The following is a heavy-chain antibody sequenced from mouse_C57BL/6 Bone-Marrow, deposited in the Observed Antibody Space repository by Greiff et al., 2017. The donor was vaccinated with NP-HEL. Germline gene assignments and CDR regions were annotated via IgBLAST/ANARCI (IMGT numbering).Heavy chain of an antibody. Sequence: QVQLKESGPGLVQPSQSLSITCTVSGFSLTSYGVHWVRQPPGKGLEWLGVIWSGGSTDYNAAFISRLSISKDNSKSQVFFKMNSLQADDTAIYYCAKMDGYYLWYFDVWGTGTTVTVSS. V-gene: IGHV2-4*01. CDR1: GFSLTSYG. CDR2: IWSGGST. D-gene: IGHD2-3*01. J-gene: IGHJ1*03. CDR3: AKMDGYYLWYFDV.